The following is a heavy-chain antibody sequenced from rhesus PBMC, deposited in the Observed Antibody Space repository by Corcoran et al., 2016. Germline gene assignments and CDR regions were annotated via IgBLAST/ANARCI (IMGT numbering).Heavy chain of an antibody. V-gene: IGHV4-160*01. D-gene: IGHD7-45*01. CDR3: ARARGTGDRDWYFDL. CDR2: IYGSSGNT. Sequence: QVQLQESGPGLVKPSETLSLTCAVSGGSISSNYWSWIRQPPGKGLEWIGYIYGSSGNTSSHPSLKSRLTISTDTSTNPFSLKLSSVAAADTAVYYCARARGTGDRDWYFDLWGPGAPITISS. J-gene: IGHJ2*01. CDR1: GGSISSNY.